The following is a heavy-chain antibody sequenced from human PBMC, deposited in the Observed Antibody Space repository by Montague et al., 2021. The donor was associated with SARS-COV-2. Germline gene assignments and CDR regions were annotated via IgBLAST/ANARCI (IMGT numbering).Heavy chain of an antibody. V-gene: IGHV3-23*01. Sequence: SLRLSCAASGFTFSSFAVSWVRQAPGKGLERVSTITASGDGIYYADSVKGRFTISRDNSKNTLYLQMISLRAEDTAVYFCAEGYSYGSHTFDIWGQGTMVTVSS. D-gene: IGHD5-18*01. CDR3: AEGYSYGSHTFDI. J-gene: IGHJ3*02. CDR1: GFTFSSFA. CDR2: ITASGDGI.